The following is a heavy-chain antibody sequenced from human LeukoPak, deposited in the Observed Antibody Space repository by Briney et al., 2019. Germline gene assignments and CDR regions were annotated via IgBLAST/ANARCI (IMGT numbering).Heavy chain of an antibody. D-gene: IGHD6-13*01. CDR2: IYTSGRT. V-gene: IGHV4-4*07. Sequence: SETLSLTCTVSGGSISSYYWSWIRQPPGKGLEWIGRIYTSGRTSYNPSLKGRVTISVDTSKNRLFLNVTSVTAADTAVYFCARVKGSTWWTWFDPWGQGTQVIVSS. CDR1: GGSISSYY. J-gene: IGHJ5*02. CDR3: ARVKGSTWWTWFDP.